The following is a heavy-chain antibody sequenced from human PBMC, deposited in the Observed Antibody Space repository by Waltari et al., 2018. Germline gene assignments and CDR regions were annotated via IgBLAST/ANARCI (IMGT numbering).Heavy chain of an antibody. V-gene: IGHV3-7*03. CDR1: ALTFSKYW. Sequence: EVQVMESGGALVQPGGSLIPSCVVSALTFSKYWMTWVRQASGRWVEWVGNINYDGSEKNYGDSVRGRFTISRDNARNTVYLQMNSLRSEDTAVYYCATFRWLGYWGQGTQVTVSS. D-gene: IGHD3-10*01. J-gene: IGHJ4*02. CDR3: ATFRWLGY. CDR2: INYDGSEK.